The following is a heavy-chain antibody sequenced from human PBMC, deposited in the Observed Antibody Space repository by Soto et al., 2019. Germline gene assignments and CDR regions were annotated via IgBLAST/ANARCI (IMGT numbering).Heavy chain of an antibody. J-gene: IGHJ4*02. CDR2: IYASDSDT. D-gene: IGHD5-12*01. Sequence: GESLKISCKGSGYTFTTYWIGWVRQMPGKGLEWMGIIYASDSDTRYSPSFQGQVTISADKSISTAYLQWSSLKASDSAIYYCARLGYSGYEFDYWGQGTPVTVSS. V-gene: IGHV5-51*01. CDR1: GYTFTTYW. CDR3: ARLGYSGYEFDY.